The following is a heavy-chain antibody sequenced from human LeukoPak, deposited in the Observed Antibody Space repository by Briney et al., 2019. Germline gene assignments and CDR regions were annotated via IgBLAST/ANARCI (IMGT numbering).Heavy chain of an antibody. CDR2: ISSNGGST. CDR3: ARGLQLRYFDY. Sequence: GGSLRLSCAASGFTFSSYAMHWVRQAPGKGLEYVSAISSNGGSTYYANSVKGRFAISRDNSKNTLYLQMGSLRAEDMAVYYCARGLQLRYFDYWGQGTLVTVSS. V-gene: IGHV3-64*01. D-gene: IGHD5-18*01. J-gene: IGHJ4*02. CDR1: GFTFSSYA.